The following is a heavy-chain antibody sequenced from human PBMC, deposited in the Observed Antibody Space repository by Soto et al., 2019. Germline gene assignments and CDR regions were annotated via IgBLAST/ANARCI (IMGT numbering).Heavy chain of an antibody. D-gene: IGHD3-9*01. V-gene: IGHV3-49*03. CDR1: GFTFSDYA. J-gene: IGHJ4*02. CDR2: IRSKVYGGTT. CDR3: TRVHTTGPVIPDY. Sequence: EVQLVESGGGFVQPGRSLRLSCTTSGFTFSDYALTWFRQAPGKGLEWVGFIRSKVYGGTTEYAASVKGRFSLSRDDSRSIAYLQMNSLKIEDTAVYYCTRVHTTGPVIPDYWGQGTLVTVSS.